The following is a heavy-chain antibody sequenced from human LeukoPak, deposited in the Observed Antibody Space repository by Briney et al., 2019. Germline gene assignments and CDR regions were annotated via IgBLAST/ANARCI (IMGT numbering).Heavy chain of an antibody. D-gene: IGHD3-10*01. Sequence: SETLSLTCTVSGGSISSADYYWCWIRRPPGKGLEWIGYIYYSGSTYYNPSLKSRVTIPVDTSKNQFSLKLSSVTAADTAVYYCARDIGRITMVRGVIITPVWGQGTMVTVSS. CDR2: IYYSGST. CDR1: GGSISSADYY. CDR3: ARDIGRITMVRGVIITPV. V-gene: IGHV4-30-4*01. J-gene: IGHJ3*01.